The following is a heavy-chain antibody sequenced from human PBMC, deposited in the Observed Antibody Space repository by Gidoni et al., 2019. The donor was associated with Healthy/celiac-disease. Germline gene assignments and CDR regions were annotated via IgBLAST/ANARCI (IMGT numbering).Heavy chain of an antibody. CDR3: ARETSSGWYYFDY. V-gene: IGHV3-64*02. J-gene: IGHJ4*02. CDR1: GFTFSSYA. CDR2: ISSNGGST. D-gene: IGHD6-19*01. Sequence: EVQLVESGEGLVQPGGSLRLSCAASGFTFSSYAMHWVRQAPGKGLEYVSAISSNGGSTYYADSVKGRFTISRDNSKNTLYLQMGSLRAEDMAVYYCARETSSGWYYFDYWGQGTLVTVSS.